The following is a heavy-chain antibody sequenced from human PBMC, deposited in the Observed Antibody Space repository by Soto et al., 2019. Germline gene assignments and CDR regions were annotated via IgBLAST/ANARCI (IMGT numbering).Heavy chain of an antibody. D-gene: IGHD3-10*01. CDR2: INHSGST. J-gene: IGHJ4*02. V-gene: IGHV4-34*01. Sequence: QVQLQQWGAGLLKPSETLSLTCAVYGGSFSGYYWSWIRQPPGKGLEWIGEINHSGSTNYNPSLKSRFAVSVDTSKNQFSRKLSSVTAADTGVYYCARYYYGSGMVFDYWGQGTLVTVSS. CDR1: GGSFSGYY. CDR3: ARYYYGSGMVFDY.